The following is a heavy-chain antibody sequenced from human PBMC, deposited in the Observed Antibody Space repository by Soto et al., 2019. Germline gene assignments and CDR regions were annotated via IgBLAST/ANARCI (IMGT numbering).Heavy chain of an antibody. Sequence: GGSLRLSCAASGFTFSSYAMSWVRQAPGKGLEWVSAISGSGGSTYYADSVKGRFTISRDNSKNTLYLQMNSLRAEDTAVYYCAKAVLTYYYDSSAYIAPFDYWGQGTLVTVS. CDR1: GFTFSSYA. CDR2: ISGSGGST. V-gene: IGHV3-23*01. D-gene: IGHD3-22*01. CDR3: AKAVLTYYYDSSAYIAPFDY. J-gene: IGHJ4*02.